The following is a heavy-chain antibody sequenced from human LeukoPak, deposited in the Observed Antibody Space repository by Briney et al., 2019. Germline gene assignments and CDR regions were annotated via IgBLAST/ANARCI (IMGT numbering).Heavy chain of an antibody. D-gene: IGHD3-22*01. J-gene: IGHJ4*02. CDR1: GFTVSSNY. CDR2: IYSCGST. CDR3: AEPEGGYYDIRPD. Sequence: GGSLRLSCAASGFTVSSNYMSWVRQAPGKGLEWVSVIYSCGSTYYADSVKGRFTISRDNSKNTLYLQMNSLRAEDTAVYYCAEPEGGYYDIRPDWGQGTLVTVSS. V-gene: IGHV3-53*01.